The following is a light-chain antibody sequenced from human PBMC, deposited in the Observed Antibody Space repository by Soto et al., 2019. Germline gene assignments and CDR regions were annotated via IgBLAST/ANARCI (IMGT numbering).Light chain of an antibody. J-gene: IGLJ1*01. CDR1: SSDVGSYNL. CDR3: CSYAGSGTYV. Sequence: QSALTQPASVSGSPGQSITISCTGTSSDVGSYNLVSRYQQHPGKAPKLMIYEGSKRPSGVSNRFSGSKSGNTASLTISGLQAEDEADYYCCSYAGSGTYVFGTGTKLTVL. CDR2: EGS. V-gene: IGLV2-23*01.